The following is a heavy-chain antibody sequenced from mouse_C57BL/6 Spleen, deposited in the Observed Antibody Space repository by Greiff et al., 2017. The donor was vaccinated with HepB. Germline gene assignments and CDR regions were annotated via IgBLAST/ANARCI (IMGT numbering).Heavy chain of an antibody. Sequence: QVQLQQPGAELVMPGASVKLSCKASGYTFTSYWMHWVKQRPGQGLEWIGEIDPSDSYTNYNQKFKGKSTLTVDKSSSTAYMQLSSLTSEDSAVYYCARGDWDAFAYWGQGTLVTVSA. V-gene: IGHV1-69*01. CDR2: IDPSDSYT. D-gene: IGHD4-1*01. J-gene: IGHJ3*01. CDR3: ARGDWDAFAY. CDR1: GYTFTSYW.